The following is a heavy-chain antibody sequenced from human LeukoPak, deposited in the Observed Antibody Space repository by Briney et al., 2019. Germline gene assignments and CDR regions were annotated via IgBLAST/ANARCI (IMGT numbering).Heavy chain of an antibody. J-gene: IGHJ5*02. V-gene: IGHV1-18*01. CDR3: ARVGTYYDFWSTENWFDP. CDR1: GYTFTSYG. CDR2: ISAYNGNT. D-gene: IGHD3-3*01. Sequence: GASVKVSCKASGYTFTSYGISWVRQAPGQGLEWMGWISAYNGNTNYAQKLQGRVTMTTDTSTSTAYMELRSLRSDDTAVYYCARVGTYYDFWSTENWFDPWGQGTLVTVSS.